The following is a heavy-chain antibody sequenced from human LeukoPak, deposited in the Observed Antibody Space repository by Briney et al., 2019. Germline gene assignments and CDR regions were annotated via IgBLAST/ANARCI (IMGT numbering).Heavy chain of an antibody. CDR3: ARGLTGGDDYFDY. J-gene: IGHJ4*02. CDR1: GFTFNTYW. CDR2: IKQDGTEK. D-gene: IGHD1-20*01. Sequence: GGSLRLSCAASGFTFNTYWMSWVRQAPGKGLEWVANIKQDGTEKYYVDSVKGRFIISRDNPENSLYLQMNSLRAEDTAVYYCARGLTGGDDYFDYWGQGTLVTVS. V-gene: IGHV3-7*01.